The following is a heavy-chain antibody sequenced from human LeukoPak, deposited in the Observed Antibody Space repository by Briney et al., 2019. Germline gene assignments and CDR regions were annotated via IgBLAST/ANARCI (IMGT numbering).Heavy chain of an antibody. V-gene: IGHV3-7*01. J-gene: IGHJ4*02. Sequence: PGGSLRLSCAASGFTFSSYWMSWVRQAPGKGLEWVANIKQDGSEKYYVDSVKGRFTISRDNAKNSLYLQMNSLRAEDTAVYYCARDNYYGSGSPIYYFDYWGQGTLVTAPS. CDR1: GFTFSSYW. CDR2: IKQDGSEK. CDR3: ARDNYYGSGSPIYYFDY. D-gene: IGHD3-10*01.